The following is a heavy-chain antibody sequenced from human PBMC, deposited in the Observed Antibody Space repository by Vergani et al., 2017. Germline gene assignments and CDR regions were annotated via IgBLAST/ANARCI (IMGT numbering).Heavy chain of an antibody. CDR2: IKQDGSEK. V-gene: IGHV3-7*01. CDR3: ARPALSRYFDWFEPS. D-gene: IGHD3-9*01. CDR1: GFTFSSYW. Sequence: EVQLVESGGGLVKPGGSLRLSCAASGFTFSSYWMSWVRQAPGKGLEWVANIKQDGSEKYYVDSVKGRFTISRDNAKNSLYLQMNSLGAEDTAVYYCARPALSRYFDWFEPSWGQGTLVTVSS. J-gene: IGHJ5*02.